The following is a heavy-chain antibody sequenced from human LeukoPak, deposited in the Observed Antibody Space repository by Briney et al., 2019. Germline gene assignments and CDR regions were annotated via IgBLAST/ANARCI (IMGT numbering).Heavy chain of an antibody. Sequence: SETLSLTCTVSGGSISSSSYYWGWIRQPPGKGLEWIGSISHTGSTYHNPSLKSRVIISVDMSKNQFSLRLTSVTAADTAVFYCAANSADYNTLGSSYKVWGQGTLVTVSS. V-gene: IGHV4-39*01. D-gene: IGHD3-10*01. CDR2: ISHTGST. J-gene: IGHJ4*02. CDR3: AANSADYNTLGSSYKV. CDR1: GGSISSSSYY.